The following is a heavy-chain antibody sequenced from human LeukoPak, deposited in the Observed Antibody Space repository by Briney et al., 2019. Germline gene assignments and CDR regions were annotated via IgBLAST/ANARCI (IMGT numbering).Heavy chain of an antibody. CDR2: ISAYNGNT. Sequence: SVKVSCKASGYTFTSYGISWVRQAPGQGLEWMGWISAYNGNTNNAQKLQGRVTMTTDTSTSTAYMELRSLRSDDTAVYYCASSKPYSSSWYYFDYWGQGTLVTVSS. J-gene: IGHJ4*02. V-gene: IGHV1-18*01. CDR3: ASSKPYSSSWYYFDY. D-gene: IGHD6-13*01. CDR1: GYTFTSYG.